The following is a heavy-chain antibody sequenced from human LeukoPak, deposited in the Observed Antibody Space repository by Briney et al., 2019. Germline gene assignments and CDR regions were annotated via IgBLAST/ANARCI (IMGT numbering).Heavy chain of an antibody. CDR2: FIPIFGTA. CDR1: GGTFSSYA. J-gene: IGHJ4*02. Sequence: SVKVFCKASGGTFSSYAISWVRQAPGQGLEWMGGFIPIFGTANYAQKFEGSVTITADESTSTAYMELSSLRSEDAAVYYCARAYYYGSGSYYNHFDYWGQGTLVTVSS. CDR3: ARAYYYGSGSYYNHFDY. V-gene: IGHV1-69*13. D-gene: IGHD3-10*01.